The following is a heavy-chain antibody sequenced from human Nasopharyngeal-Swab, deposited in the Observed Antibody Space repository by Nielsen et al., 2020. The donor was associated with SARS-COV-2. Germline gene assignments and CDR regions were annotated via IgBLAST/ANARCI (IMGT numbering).Heavy chain of an antibody. D-gene: IGHD6-13*01. J-gene: IGHJ4*02. CDR3: AKEGGSSWYEVDH. CDR1: GFTLSSYA. CDR2: ISGSGGST. Sequence: GGSLRLSCAPHGFTLSSYAMSWVRKAPGKGLEWVSAISGSGGSTYYADSVKGRFTISRDNSKNTLFLQMNSLRAEDTAVYYCAKEGGSSWYEVDHWGQGTLVTVSS. V-gene: IGHV3-23*01.